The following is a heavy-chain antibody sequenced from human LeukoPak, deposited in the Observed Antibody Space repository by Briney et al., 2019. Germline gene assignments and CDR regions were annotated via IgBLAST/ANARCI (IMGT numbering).Heavy chain of an antibody. J-gene: IGHJ5*02. CDR3: ARQKGPANWFDP. CDR2: IYYSGTT. CDR1: GGSISNYY. V-gene: IGHV4-59*08. Sequence: PSETLSLTCTVSGGSISNYYWNWIRQPPGKGLEWIGYIYYSGTTIHSPSLKSRVTISVDTAKDQFSLKLSSVTAADTAIYYCARQKGPANWFDPWGQGILVTVSS.